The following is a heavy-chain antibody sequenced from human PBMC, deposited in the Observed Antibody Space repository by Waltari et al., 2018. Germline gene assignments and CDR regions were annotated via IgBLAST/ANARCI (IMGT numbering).Heavy chain of an antibody. CDR2: ISGDGSTI. CDR1: GFTLSGTW. Sequence: EVQLVESGGGLVQPGGSLRLSCPASGFTLSGTWLHTTRHVPGRWLVWVCRISGDGSTINYADSVKGRFTISRDTAKNTLYLQMNSLRAEDTAVYYCARGADLRGQGSLVTVSS. D-gene: IGHD3-3*01. V-gene: IGHV3-74*01. J-gene: IGHJ4*02. CDR3: ARGADL.